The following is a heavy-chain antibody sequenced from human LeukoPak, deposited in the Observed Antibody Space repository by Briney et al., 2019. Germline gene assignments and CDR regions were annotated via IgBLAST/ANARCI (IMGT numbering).Heavy chain of an antibody. D-gene: IGHD3-10*01. Sequence: PGGSLRLSCAASGFTFSSYAMSWVRQAPGKGLVWVSRINSDGSRTSYADSVKGRFTISRDNAKNTLYLQMNSLKAEDTAVYYCARDYHGSGSPYGLGYWGQGTLVTVSS. CDR2: INSDGSRT. CDR1: GFTFSSYA. CDR3: ARDYHGSGSPYGLGY. J-gene: IGHJ4*02. V-gene: IGHV3-74*01.